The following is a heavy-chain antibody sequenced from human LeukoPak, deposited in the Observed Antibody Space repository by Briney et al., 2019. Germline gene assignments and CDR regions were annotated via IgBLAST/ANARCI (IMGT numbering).Heavy chain of an antibody. CDR2: IYYSGST. Sequence: SETLSLTCTVSGGSISSYYWSWIRQPPGKDLEWIGYIYYSGSTNYNPSLKSRVTISVDTSKNQFSLKLSSVTAADTAVYYCARHEMANDYWGQGTLVTVSS. V-gene: IGHV4-59*08. J-gene: IGHJ4*02. CDR1: GGSISSYY. CDR3: ARHEMANDY.